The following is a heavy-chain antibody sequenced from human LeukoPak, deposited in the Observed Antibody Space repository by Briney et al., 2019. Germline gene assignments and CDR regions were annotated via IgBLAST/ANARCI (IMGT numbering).Heavy chain of an antibody. CDR1: GFTFSIYA. J-gene: IGHJ4*02. Sequence: PGGSLRLSCAASGFTFSIYAMIWVRQAPGKGLEWVSTFYETDKTDYADSVKGRFTLSRDTSKNMLYLQMNSLRAEDTAIYYCAKRGAGSGGLHFWGQGTLVTVSS. D-gene: IGHD6-19*01. CDR2: FYETDKT. V-gene: IGHV3-23*01. CDR3: AKRGAGSGGLHF.